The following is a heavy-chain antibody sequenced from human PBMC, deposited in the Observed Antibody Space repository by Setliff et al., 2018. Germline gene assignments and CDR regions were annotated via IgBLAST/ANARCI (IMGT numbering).Heavy chain of an antibody. J-gene: IGHJ5*02. Sequence: ASVKVSCKASGDPFNAYGVSWVRQVPGRGLEWMGWINPKSGGTRYAQKFQGRVTMTRDTSISTAYMELSSLRSDDTAVYYCARDGISWLMWFDPWGQGTLVTVSS. D-gene: IGHD3-16*01. CDR1: GDPFNAYG. V-gene: IGHV1-2*02. CDR2: INPKSGGT. CDR3: ARDGISWLMWFDP.